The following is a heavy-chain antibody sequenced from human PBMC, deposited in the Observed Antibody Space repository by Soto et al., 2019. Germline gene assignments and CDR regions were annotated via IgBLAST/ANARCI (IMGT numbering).Heavy chain of an antibody. CDR1: GYTFTSYD. CDR3: ARVERWLQNPLGY. J-gene: IGHJ4*02. CDR2: MNPNSGNT. Sequence: QVQLVQSGAEVKKPGASVKVSCKASGYTFTSYDINWVRQATGQGVEWMGWMNPNSGNTGYAQNFQGRVTMTRNTSISTAYMELTSLRSDDTAVYYCARVERWLQNPLGYWGKGTLVTVSS. V-gene: IGHV1-8*01. D-gene: IGHD5-12*01.